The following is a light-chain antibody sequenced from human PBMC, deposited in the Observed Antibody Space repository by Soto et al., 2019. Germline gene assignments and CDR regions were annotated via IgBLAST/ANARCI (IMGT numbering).Light chain of an antibody. CDR1: PAIASF. Sequence: IQLTQSPSSLSASVGDRVTITCRASPAIASFLAWYQQKPGKAPKLLIYAASTLQSGVPSRFSGSGSGTDFTLTISSLQPDDFATYYCQQYNSYRWTFGQGTKVDNK. CDR2: AAS. V-gene: IGKV1-9*01. J-gene: IGKJ1*01. CDR3: QQYNSYRWT.